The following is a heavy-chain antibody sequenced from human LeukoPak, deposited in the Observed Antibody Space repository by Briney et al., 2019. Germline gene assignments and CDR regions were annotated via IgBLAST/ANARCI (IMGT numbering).Heavy chain of an antibody. CDR1: GGSISSNGYY. D-gene: IGHD1-26*01. Sequence: PSETLSLTCTVSGGSISSNGYYWAWFRQPPGKGLEWIGSIYYSGGTYYNPSLKSRVTISIDTSKNQFSLKLSSVTAADTAVYYCATEWELRERFDYWGQGTLVTVSS. J-gene: IGHJ4*02. CDR3: ATEWELRERFDY. V-gene: IGHV4-39*07. CDR2: IYYSGGT.